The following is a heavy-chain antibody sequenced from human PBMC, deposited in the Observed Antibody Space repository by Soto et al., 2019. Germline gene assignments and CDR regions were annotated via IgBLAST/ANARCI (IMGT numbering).Heavy chain of an antibody. CDR2: MSYNGNT. Sequence: PSETLSLTCTVSGGSISSKNSYWGWIRQPPGKGLEWIGSMSYNGNTYYNPSLKSRVTISVDTSKDQFSLNLTSMTAADTAVYYCARQDFDFSRGYYIRWFDPWGQGTPVTVSS. CDR3: ARQDFDFSRGYYIRWFDP. J-gene: IGHJ5*02. D-gene: IGHD3-3*01. V-gene: IGHV4-39*01. CDR1: GGSISSKNSY.